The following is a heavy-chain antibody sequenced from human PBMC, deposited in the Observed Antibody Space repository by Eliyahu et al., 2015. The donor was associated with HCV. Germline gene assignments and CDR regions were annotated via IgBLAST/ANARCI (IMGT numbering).Heavy chain of an antibody. J-gene: IGHJ4*02. CDR1: GFTFXSYW. CDR3: AREARGILWFGELFTDLSDYKGN. CDR2: XKQDGSEK. V-gene: IGHV3-7*01. Sequence: EVQLVESGGGLVQPGGSLRLSCXASGFTFXSYWMSWVRRAPGKGXEWVANXKQDGSEKYYVDSVKGRFTISRDNAKNSLYLQMNSLRAEDTAVYYCAREARGILWFGELFTDLSDYKGNWGQGTLVTVSS. D-gene: IGHD3-10*01.